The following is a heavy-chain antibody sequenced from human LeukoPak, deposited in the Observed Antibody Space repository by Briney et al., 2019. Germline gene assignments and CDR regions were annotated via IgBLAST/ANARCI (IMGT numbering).Heavy chain of an antibody. J-gene: IGHJ4*02. CDR2: INHSGST. CDR3: ARGSTRGYSYGYAFDY. CDR1: GGSFSGSY. V-gene: IGHV4-34*01. Sequence: PSETLSLTCAVYGGSFSGSYWSWIRQPPGKGLEWIGEINHSGSTNYNPSLKSRVTISVDTSKNQFSLKLSSVTAADTAVYYCARGSTRGYSYGYAFDYWGQGTLVTVSS. D-gene: IGHD5-18*01.